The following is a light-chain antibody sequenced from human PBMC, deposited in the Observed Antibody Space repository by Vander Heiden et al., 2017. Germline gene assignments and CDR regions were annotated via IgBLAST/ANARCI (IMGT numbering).Light chain of an antibody. CDR1: ALPKQY. V-gene: IGLV3-25*03. J-gene: IGLJ2*01. CDR3: QAGDSSGTSVV. Sequence: SYELTQPPSVSVSPGQTARITCSGDALPKQYAYWYQQKPGQAPVRMIYKDSERHSGSPERFSGSRSGTTVTLTISGVQAEDEADYYWQAGDSSGTSVVFGGGTKLTVL. CDR2: KDS.